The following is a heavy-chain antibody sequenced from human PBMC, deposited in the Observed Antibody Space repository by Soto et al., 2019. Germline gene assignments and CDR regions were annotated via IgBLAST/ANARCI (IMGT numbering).Heavy chain of an antibody. CDR3: ARSANVLRFLEWLSLYYYGMDV. J-gene: IGHJ6*02. CDR1: GGTFSSYA. Sequence: QVQLVQSGAEVKKPGSSVKVSCKASGGTFSSYAISWVRQAPGQGLEWMGGVIPIFGTANYAQKFQGRVTITADKSTSTAYMELSSLRSEDTDVYYCARSANVLRFLEWLSLYYYGMDVWGQGTTVTVSS. CDR2: VIPIFGTA. V-gene: IGHV1-69*06. D-gene: IGHD3-3*01.